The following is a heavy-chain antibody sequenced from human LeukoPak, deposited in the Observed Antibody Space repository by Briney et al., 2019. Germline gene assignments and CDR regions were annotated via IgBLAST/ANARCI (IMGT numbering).Heavy chain of an antibody. CDR2: IYYNGNT. Sequence: NPSETLSLTCTVSGASISSYYWSWIRQPPGKGLEWIGYIYYNGNTIYSDSLRSRVTISADTSKNQFSLKLTSVTAADTARYFCAGLQAHGGNCIDHWGQGILVTVPS. CDR1: GASISSYY. D-gene: IGHD4-23*01. V-gene: IGHV4-59*08. CDR3: AGLQAHGGNCIDH. J-gene: IGHJ4*02.